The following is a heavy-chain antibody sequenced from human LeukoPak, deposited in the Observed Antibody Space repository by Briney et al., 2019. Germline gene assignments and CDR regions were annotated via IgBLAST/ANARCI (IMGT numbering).Heavy chain of an antibody. D-gene: IGHD2-15*01. V-gene: IGHV3-64*02. J-gene: IGHJ4*02. CDR3: ARDPYCSIGSCYSDY. Sequence: PGGSLRLSCVASGFTFTSYPMDWVRQAPGKGLEFVSGISGNGGNTYYADSVKGRFTISRDNSKNTLYLQMGSLRAEDTAIYYCARDPYCSIGSCYSDYWGQGTLVTVSS. CDR2: ISGNGGNT. CDR1: GFTFTSYP.